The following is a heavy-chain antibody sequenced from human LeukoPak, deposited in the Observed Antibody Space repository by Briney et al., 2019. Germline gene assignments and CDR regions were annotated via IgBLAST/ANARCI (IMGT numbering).Heavy chain of an antibody. D-gene: IGHD5-12*01. Sequence: PSQTLSLTCTVSGASISSGNSYWSWIRQPPGKGLEWIGYIYYGGSTYYNPSLKSRVTISVDTSKNQFSLKLSSVTAADTAVYYCARSNCGYDSIPNYMDVWGKGTTVTVSS. J-gene: IGHJ6*03. CDR2: IYYGGST. V-gene: IGHV4-30-4*08. CDR3: ARSNCGYDSIPNYMDV. CDR1: GASISSGNSY.